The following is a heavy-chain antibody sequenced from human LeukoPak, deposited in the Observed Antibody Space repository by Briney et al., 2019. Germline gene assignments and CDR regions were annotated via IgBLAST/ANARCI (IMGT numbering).Heavy chain of an antibody. Sequence: PGGSLRLSCAISGFTFSSYAMSWVRQAPGKGLEWVSTISGSGGSAYYADSVKGQFTISRDNSKNTLYLQMNSLTAEDTAVYYCAKGHARMVRGAVRDYGMDVWGQGTTVTVSS. CDR1: GFTFSSYA. CDR3: AKGHARMVRGAVRDYGMDV. D-gene: IGHD3-10*01. V-gene: IGHV3-23*01. CDR2: ISGSGGSA. J-gene: IGHJ6*02.